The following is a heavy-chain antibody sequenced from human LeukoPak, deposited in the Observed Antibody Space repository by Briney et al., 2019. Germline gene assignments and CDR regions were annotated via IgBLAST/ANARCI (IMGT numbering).Heavy chain of an antibody. CDR1: GFTFNDAW. V-gene: IGHV3-7*01. CDR2: LNQDGSEK. CDR3: ARDLGGSFEY. J-gene: IGHJ4*02. D-gene: IGHD1-26*01. Sequence: GGSLRLSCAGSGFTFNDAWMSRVRQAPGKGLEWVANLNQDGSEKNYVDSVKGRFTISRDNAKNSLYLQMNSLRAEDTAVFYCARDLGGSFEYWGQGTLVTVSS.